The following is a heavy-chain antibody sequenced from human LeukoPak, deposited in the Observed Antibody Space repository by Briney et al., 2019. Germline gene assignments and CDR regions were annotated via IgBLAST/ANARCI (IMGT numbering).Heavy chain of an antibody. Sequence: GGSLRLSCAASGFTFSSYAMHWVRQAPGKGLEWVAVISYDGSNKYYADSVKGRFTISRDNSKNTLYLQMNSLRAEDTAVYYCARERYYYDSSGYYRLFDYWGQGTLVTASS. D-gene: IGHD3-22*01. V-gene: IGHV3-30-3*01. CDR2: ISYDGSNK. J-gene: IGHJ4*02. CDR1: GFTFSSYA. CDR3: ARERYYYDSSGYYRLFDY.